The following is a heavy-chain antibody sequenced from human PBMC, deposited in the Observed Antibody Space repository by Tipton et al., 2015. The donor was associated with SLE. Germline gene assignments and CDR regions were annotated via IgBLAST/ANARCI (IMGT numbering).Heavy chain of an antibody. Sequence: QSGPEVKKPGASVKVSCKASGYTFSGYYIHRVRQAPGQGLEWLGRISPSSGGTDYAQTFQGRGTMSRDRSISTAYMELSGLRSDDTAVYYCASNGINGTSWDVDYWGQGTLVTVSS. CDR2: ISPSSGGT. J-gene: IGHJ4*02. D-gene: IGHD1-14*01. CDR1: GYTFSGYY. CDR3: ASNGINGTSWDVDY. V-gene: IGHV1-2*06.